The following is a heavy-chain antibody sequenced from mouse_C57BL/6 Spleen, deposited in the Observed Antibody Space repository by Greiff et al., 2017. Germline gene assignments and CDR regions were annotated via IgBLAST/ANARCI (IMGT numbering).Heavy chain of an antibody. CDR3: TRDMGYYGTSYAMDY. CDR2: IDPETGGT. J-gene: IGHJ4*01. CDR1: GYTFTDYE. D-gene: IGHD1-1*01. V-gene: IGHV1-15*01. Sequence: QVQLQQSGAELLRPGASVTLSCKASGYTFTDYEMHWVKQTPVHGLEWIGAIDPETGGTAYNQKFKGKAILSADKSSSTAYMELRSLTSEDSAVYYCTRDMGYYGTSYAMDYWGQGTSVTVSS.